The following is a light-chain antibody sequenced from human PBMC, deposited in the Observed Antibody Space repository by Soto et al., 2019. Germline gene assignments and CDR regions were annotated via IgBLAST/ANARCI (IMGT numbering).Light chain of an antibody. J-gene: IGLJ2*01. CDR3: SSYSSSSTLVV. CDR1: SSDVGGFLY. CDR2: AVS. Sequence: QSALTQPASVSGSPGQSITISCTGTSSDVGGFLYVSWFQQHPGKAPKLMIYAVSNRPSGISNSFSGSKSGNTASLTISGRQAEDEADYYCSSYSSSSTLVVFGGGTKLTVL. V-gene: IGLV2-14*01.